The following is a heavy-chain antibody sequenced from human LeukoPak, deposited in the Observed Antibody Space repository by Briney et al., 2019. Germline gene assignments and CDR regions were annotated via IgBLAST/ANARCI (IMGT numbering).Heavy chain of an antibody. Sequence: ASVKVSCKASGGTFSSYTISWVRQAPGQGLEWMGRIIPILGIANYAQKFQGRVTITADKSTSTAYMELSSLRSEDTAVYYCATDSMVRGVIPLWGQGTLVTVSS. CDR2: IIPILGIA. J-gene: IGHJ4*02. CDR3: ATDSMVRGVIPL. D-gene: IGHD3-10*01. V-gene: IGHV1-69*04. CDR1: GGTFSSYT.